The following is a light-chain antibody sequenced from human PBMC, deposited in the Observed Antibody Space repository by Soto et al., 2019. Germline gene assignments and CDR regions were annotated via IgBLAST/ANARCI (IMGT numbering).Light chain of an antibody. Sequence: QSALTQPASVSGSPGQSIPISCTGTSSDVDYNYVSWYQQHPCKAPKLMIYEVTNRPSGVSNRFSGSKSGNTASLTISWLQAEDEDDYYCHSYTSSSTLDFGTGTKVTVL. CDR1: SSDVDYNY. CDR3: HSYTSSSTLD. J-gene: IGLJ1*01. CDR2: EVT. V-gene: IGLV2-14*01.